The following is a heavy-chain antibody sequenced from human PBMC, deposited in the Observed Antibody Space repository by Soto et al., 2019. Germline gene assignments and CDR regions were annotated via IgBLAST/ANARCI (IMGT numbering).Heavy chain of an antibody. CDR3: ASQKHPYFGLDSYYVLGYWYFVL. CDR2: IFPGDSDT. V-gene: IGHV5-51*01. Sequence: PGESLKISCKGSGYSFTNYLIGWVRQKPGKGLEWMGTIFPGDSDTRYSPSFQGQVTISADRSTSTAYLQWSSLKASDTAMYYWASQKHPYFGLDSYYVLGYWYFVLWGRAPRVPVS. D-gene: IGHD2-21*02. J-gene: IGHJ2*01. CDR1: GYSFTNYL.